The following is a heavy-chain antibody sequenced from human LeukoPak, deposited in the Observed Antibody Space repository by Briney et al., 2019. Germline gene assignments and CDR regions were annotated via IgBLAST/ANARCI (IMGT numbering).Heavy chain of an antibody. CDR3: ARVLGYSYGYRY. CDR2: ISYDGSNK. J-gene: IGHJ4*02. V-gene: IGHV3-30-3*01. D-gene: IGHD5-18*01. CDR1: GFTFSSYA. Sequence: PGRSLRLSCAASGFTFSSYAMHWVRQAPGKGLEWVAVISYDGSNKYYADSVKGRFTISRDNSKNTLYLQMNSLRAEDTAVYYCARVLGYSYGYRYWGQGTLVTVSS.